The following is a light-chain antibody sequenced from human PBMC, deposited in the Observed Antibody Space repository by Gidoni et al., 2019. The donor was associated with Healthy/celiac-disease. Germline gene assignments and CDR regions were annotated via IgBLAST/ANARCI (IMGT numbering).Light chain of an antibody. J-gene: IGLJ1*01. Sequence: QSALTQPAYVSGSPGQSITISCTGASSNVGGYNSVSWYQQHPGNAPKLIIYDVSNRSSGVSNRFSGSTSGNTASLTISGLQAEDEGYYYCSSYTTSSTQVFGTGTKVTVL. CDR1: SSNVGGYNS. CDR2: DVS. V-gene: IGLV2-14*03. CDR3: SSYTTSSTQV.